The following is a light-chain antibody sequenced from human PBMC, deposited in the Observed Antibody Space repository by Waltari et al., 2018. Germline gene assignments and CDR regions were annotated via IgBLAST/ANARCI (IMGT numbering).Light chain of an antibody. CDR1: QGISSS. Sequence: DIQLTPSPSFLSASVGDRVTITCRASQGISSSLAWYQQKPGKAPNLLIYTASTLQSGVPSRFSGSGSGTEFTLTISSLQPEDFATYYCQQVNSFPLTFGGGTKVEIK. V-gene: IGKV1-9*01. J-gene: IGKJ4*01. CDR3: QQVNSFPLT. CDR2: TAS.